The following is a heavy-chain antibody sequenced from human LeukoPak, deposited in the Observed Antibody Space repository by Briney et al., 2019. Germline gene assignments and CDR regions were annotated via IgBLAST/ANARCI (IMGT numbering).Heavy chain of an antibody. CDR2: INPSGGST. D-gene: IGHD5-18*01. CDR1: GHTFTSYY. Sequence: ASVKVSCKASGHTFTSYYMHWVRQAPGQGLEWMGIINPSGGSTSYAQKFQGRVTMTRDMSTSTVYMELSSLRSEDTAVYYCARRGYSYALYYYYYYMDVWGKGTTVTVSS. CDR3: ARRGYSYALYYYYYYMDV. J-gene: IGHJ6*03. V-gene: IGHV1-46*01.